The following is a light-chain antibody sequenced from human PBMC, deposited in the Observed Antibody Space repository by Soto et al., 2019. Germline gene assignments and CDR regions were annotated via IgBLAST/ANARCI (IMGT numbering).Light chain of an antibody. Sequence: EIVLTQSPATLSVSPGNRATLSCRASQSVNSDLAWYQQKPGQAPRLLIYGASTRATGTPTRFSGSGSGTEFTLTISSPQSEDFAVYFCQQYNNWPPYTFGQGTKLEIK. V-gene: IGKV3-15*01. J-gene: IGKJ2*01. CDR1: QSVNSD. CDR2: GAS. CDR3: QQYNNWPPYT.